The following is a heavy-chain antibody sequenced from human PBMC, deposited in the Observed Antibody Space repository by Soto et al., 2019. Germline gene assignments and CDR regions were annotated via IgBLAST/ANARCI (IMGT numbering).Heavy chain of an antibody. Sequence: GGSLRLSCAASGFFFTAYAMNWVRQAPGKGLEWVSGVSGSGGAASYADSVKGRFTISRDNSKNILYLQMNSLRADDTALYYCAKDAIMVSSSYNYFDYWGQGTLVTVSS. J-gene: IGHJ4*02. D-gene: IGHD6-13*01. V-gene: IGHV3-23*01. CDR1: GFFFTAYA. CDR2: VSGSGGAA. CDR3: AKDAIMVSSSYNYFDY.